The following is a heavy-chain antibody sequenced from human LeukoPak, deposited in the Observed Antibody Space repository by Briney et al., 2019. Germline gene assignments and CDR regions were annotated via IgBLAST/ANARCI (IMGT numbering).Heavy chain of an antibody. D-gene: IGHD6-6*01. Sequence: SETPSLTCTVSGDSISSDNYYWNWIRQPPGKGLEWIGYIYYSGSTYYNPSLKSRITISVDTSKNQFSLKLSSVTAADTAVYYCARAPYSSSSARHIDYWGQGTLITVSS. CDR1: GDSISSDNYY. J-gene: IGHJ4*02. V-gene: IGHV4-30-4*01. CDR2: IYYSGST. CDR3: ARAPYSSSSARHIDY.